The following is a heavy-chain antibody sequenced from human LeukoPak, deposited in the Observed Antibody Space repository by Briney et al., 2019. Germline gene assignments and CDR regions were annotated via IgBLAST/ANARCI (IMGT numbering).Heavy chain of an antibody. Sequence: GGSLRLSCAASGFTVSSNYMNWVRQAPGKGLEWVSLMYSGGATYYADSVKGRFAISRDSSKNTLYLQMNSLRAEDTAVYYCASTRFSPTYYYYYMDVWGKGTTVTVCS. CDR3: ASTRFSPTYYYYYMDV. CDR2: MYSGGAT. CDR1: GFTVSSNY. D-gene: IGHD3-3*01. J-gene: IGHJ6*03. V-gene: IGHV3-53*01.